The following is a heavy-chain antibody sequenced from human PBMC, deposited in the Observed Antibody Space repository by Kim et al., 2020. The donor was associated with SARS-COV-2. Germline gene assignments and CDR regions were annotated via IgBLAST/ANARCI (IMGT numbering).Heavy chain of an antibody. CDR3: AGSRGYYRIEGYGSGSWENWFDP. CDR1: GGSISSGDYY. CDR2: IYYSGST. D-gene: IGHD3-10*01. Sequence: SETLSLTCTVSGGSISSGDYYWSWIRQPPGKGLEWIGYIYYSGSTYYNPSLKSRVTISVDTSKNQFSLKLSSVTAADTAVYYCAGSRGYYRIEGYGSGSWENWFDPWGQGTLVTVSS. V-gene: IGHV4-30-4*01. J-gene: IGHJ5*02.